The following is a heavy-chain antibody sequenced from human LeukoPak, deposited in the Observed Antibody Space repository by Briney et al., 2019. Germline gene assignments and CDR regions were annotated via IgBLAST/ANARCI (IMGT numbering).Heavy chain of an antibody. CDR1: GFTFSGST. D-gene: IGHD5-18*01. J-gene: IGHJ4*02. Sequence: GGPLRLSCAASGFTFSGSTMNWVRQAPGKGLEWVSFISTSSSYIYYADSVRGRFTISRDNAKNSLYLQMNSLRAEDTAVYYCAKGDLDTPFDYWGQGTLVTVSS. CDR2: ISTSSSYI. CDR3: AKGDLDTPFDY. V-gene: IGHV3-21*01.